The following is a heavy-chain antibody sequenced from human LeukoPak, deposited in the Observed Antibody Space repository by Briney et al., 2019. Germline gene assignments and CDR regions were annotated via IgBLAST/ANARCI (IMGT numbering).Heavy chain of an antibody. CDR3: ARDRYGGNPIDY. Sequence: SEALSLTCTVSGGSISTDYWNWIRQPPGKQLEWIGYISYSGNTNYNPSLRSRATISIDTSKNQFFLRLSSVTAADTAMYYCARDRYGGNPIDYWGQGALVTVSS. J-gene: IGHJ4*02. CDR1: GGSISTDY. V-gene: IGHV4-59*01. CDR2: ISYSGNT. D-gene: IGHD4-17*01.